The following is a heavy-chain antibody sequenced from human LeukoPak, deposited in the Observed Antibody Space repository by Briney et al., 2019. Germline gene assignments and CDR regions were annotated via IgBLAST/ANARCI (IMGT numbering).Heavy chain of an antibody. CDR3: ARDPPYYSSGWYHNNWFDP. D-gene: IGHD6-19*01. CDR1: GYTFTGYY. V-gene: IGHV1-2*06. CDR2: INPNSGGT. Sequence: GASXKVSCKASGYTFTGYYMHWVRQAPGQGLEWMGRINPNSGGTNYAQKFQGRVTMTRDPSISTAYMELSRLRSDDTAVYYCARDPPYYSSGWYHNNWFDPWGQGTLVTVSS. J-gene: IGHJ5*02.